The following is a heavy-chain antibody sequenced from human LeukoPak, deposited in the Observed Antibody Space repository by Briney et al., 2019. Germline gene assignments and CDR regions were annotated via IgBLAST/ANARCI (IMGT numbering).Heavy chain of an antibody. D-gene: IGHD5-24*01. CDR2: ISAYNGNT. CDR3: AFTGDGHNEVHFDY. CDR1: GYTFTSYG. J-gene: IGHJ4*02. V-gene: IGHV1-18*01. Sequence: ASVKVSCKASGYTFTSYGISWVRQAPGQGLEWMGWISAYNGNTNFAQKLQGRVTMTTDTSTYTAYMDLRSLRSDDTAVYYCAFTGDGHNEVHFDYWGQGTLVTVSS.